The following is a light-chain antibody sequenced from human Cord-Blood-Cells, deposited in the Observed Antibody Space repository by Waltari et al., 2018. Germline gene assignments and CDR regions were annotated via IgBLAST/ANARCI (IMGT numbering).Light chain of an antibody. V-gene: IGKV1-39*01. CDR1: QSISSY. Sequence: DIQMTQSPSSLSASVGDRVTITCRASQSISSYLNWCQQKPGKAPKLLIYAASSFQSGVHSRFSGSGSGTDFTITISSLQPEDFATYYCQQSYSTTRTFGQGTKVEIK. J-gene: IGKJ1*01. CDR3: QQSYSTTRT. CDR2: AAS.